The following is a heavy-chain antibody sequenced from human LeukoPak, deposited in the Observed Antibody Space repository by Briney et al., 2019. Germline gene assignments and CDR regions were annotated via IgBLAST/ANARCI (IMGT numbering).Heavy chain of an antibody. V-gene: IGHV4-59*08. CDR3: ARSSTTDANHYYYYYMDV. CDR2: IYYSGST. Sequence: PSETLSLTCTVSGGSISSYYWSWIRQPPGKGLEWNGYIYYSGSTNYNPSLKSRVTISVDTSKNQFSLKLSSVTAADTAVYYCARSSTTDANHYYYYYMDVWGKGTTVTVSS. J-gene: IGHJ6*03. D-gene: IGHD2-2*01. CDR1: GGSISSYY.